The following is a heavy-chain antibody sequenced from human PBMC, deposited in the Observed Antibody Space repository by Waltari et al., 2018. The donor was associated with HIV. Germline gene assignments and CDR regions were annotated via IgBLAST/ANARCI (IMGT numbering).Heavy chain of an antibody. CDR1: GGSFSGSY. V-gene: IGHV4-34*01. J-gene: IGHJ4*02. CDR3: ARGYHFESRVPYF. Sequence: QVQLQQWGTGLLKPSETLSLTCGIYGGSFSGSYLTWIRQPPGKGLEWIGEINHTGSTNYSPSLKGRVTISLDTSDNQFSLKLSSVTAADTAVYYCARGYHFESRVPYFWGQGTLVTVSS. CDR2: INHTGST. D-gene: IGHD3-9*01.